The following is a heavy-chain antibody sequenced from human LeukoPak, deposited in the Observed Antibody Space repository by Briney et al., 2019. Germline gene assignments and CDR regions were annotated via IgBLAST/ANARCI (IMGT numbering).Heavy chain of an antibody. J-gene: IGHJ4*02. CDR2: IASDGSST. CDR3: ARGRPHGNDY. Sequence: PGGSLRLSCAASGFTFSDDFMSWIRQAPGKGLVWVSRIASDGSSTTYADSVKGRFSISRDNAKNTLYLQMNSLRVEDTAVYYCARGRPHGNDYWGQGTLVTVSS. D-gene: IGHD4-23*01. CDR1: GFTFSDDF. V-gene: IGHV3-74*01.